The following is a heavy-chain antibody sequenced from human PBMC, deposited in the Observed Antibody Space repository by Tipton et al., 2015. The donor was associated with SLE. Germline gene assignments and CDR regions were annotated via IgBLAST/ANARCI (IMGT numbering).Heavy chain of an antibody. V-gene: IGHV3-48*01. CDR3: ARGDYMDV. Sequence: SLRLSCAASGFTFSSYAMSWVRQAPGKGLEWVSYISSSSSTIYYADSVKGRFTISRDNAKNTLYLQMNSLRVEDTAVYYCARGDYMDVWGKGTMVTVSS. CDR2: ISSSSSTI. J-gene: IGHJ6*03. CDR1: GFTFSSYA.